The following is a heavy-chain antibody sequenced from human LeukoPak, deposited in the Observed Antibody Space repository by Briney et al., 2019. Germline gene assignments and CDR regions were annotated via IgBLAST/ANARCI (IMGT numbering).Heavy chain of an antibody. CDR3: ARWTYGGNSNSIFQH. Sequence: ASVKVSCKGSGYTFTGYYMHWVRQAPGQGLEWMGWINPNSGGTNYAQKFQGRVTMTRDTSISTACMELSRLRSVDTAVYYCARWTYGGNSNSIFQHWGQGTLVTVSS. V-gene: IGHV1-2*02. D-gene: IGHD4-23*01. CDR2: INPNSGGT. J-gene: IGHJ1*01. CDR1: GYTFTGYY.